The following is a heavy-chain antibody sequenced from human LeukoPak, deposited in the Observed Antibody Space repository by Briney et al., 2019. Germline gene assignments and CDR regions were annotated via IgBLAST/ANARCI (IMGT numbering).Heavy chain of an antibody. CDR2: IYYSGST. V-gene: IGHV4-59*11. CDR1: GGSISSHY. D-gene: IGHD2-2*01. CDR3: ARDVVVVPAAPSAHNYYYYYMDV. Sequence: SETLSLTCTVSGGSISSHYWSWIRQPPGKGLEWIGYIYYSGSTNYNPSLKSRVTISVDTSKNQFSLKLRSLTAADTAVYYCARDVVVVPAAPSAHNYYYYYMDVWGKGTTVTVSS. J-gene: IGHJ6*03.